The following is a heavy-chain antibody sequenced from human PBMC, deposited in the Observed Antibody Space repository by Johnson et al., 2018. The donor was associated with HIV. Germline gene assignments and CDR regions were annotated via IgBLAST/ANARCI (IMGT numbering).Heavy chain of an antibody. Sequence: EVQLVESGGGLVQPGGSLRLSCAASGFTVSSNYMSWVRQAPGKGLEWVSVVYRGGSTYYADSVKGRLTVSRDNAKNSLYLQMNSLRAEDPAVYYCARDGGYCSSTSCFRHWASAFDIWGQGTMVTVSS. V-gene: IGHV3-66*02. CDR1: GFTVSSNY. D-gene: IGHD2-2*01. CDR2: VYRGGST. CDR3: ARDGGYCSSTSCFRHWASAFDI. J-gene: IGHJ3*02.